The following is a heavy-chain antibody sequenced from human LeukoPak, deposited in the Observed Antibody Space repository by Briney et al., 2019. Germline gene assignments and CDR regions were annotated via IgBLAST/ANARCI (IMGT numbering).Heavy chain of an antibody. CDR2: INNKGTTI. V-gene: IGHV3-74*01. CDR3: ARVSGLGMNEYYQH. CDR1: GLTFSNSW. D-gene: IGHD3-10*01. J-gene: IGHJ1*01. Sequence: PGGSLRLSCEASGLTFSNSWMHWVRQAPGKGLVWVSRINNKGTTISYADSVKGRFTISRDNAKNTLYLQMNSLRAEDTAVYYCARVSGLGMNEYYQHWGQGTLVTVAS.